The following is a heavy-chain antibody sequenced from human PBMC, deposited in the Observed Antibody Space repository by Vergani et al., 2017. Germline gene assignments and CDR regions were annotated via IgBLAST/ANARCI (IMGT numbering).Heavy chain of an antibody. CDR2: IGKDGINT. D-gene: IGHD2-15*01. Sequence: QVQLVESAGGVVQPGGSLSLSCAASGFTFSNSGMHLLRPAPGKGLEWLAYIGKDGINTRYRDAVQGRFTVSRDNSKDILYLQMDSLRSEDTALYYCAKYMRYSTDGLPDSWGPGTLVIVSS. CDR3: AKYMRYSTDGLPDS. V-gene: IGHV3-30*02. CDR1: GFTFSNSG. J-gene: IGHJ4*02.